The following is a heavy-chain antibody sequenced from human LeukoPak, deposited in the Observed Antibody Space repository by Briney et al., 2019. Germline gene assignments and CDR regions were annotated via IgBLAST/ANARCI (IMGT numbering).Heavy chain of an antibody. D-gene: IGHD6-13*01. V-gene: IGHV3-23*01. CDR1: GFTFSMYA. J-gene: IGHJ4*02. CDR3: AKATPATAAFES. CDR2: ISSSGGST. Sequence: PGGSLRLSCAASGFTFSMYAMSWVRQAPGKGLEWVSTISSSGGSTYYADSVKGRFTISGDNSKNTLYLQMNSLRAEDTAVYYCAKATPATAAFESWGQGTLLTVSS.